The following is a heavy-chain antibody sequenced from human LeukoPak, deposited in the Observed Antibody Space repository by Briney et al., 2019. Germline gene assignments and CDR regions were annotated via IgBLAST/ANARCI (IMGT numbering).Heavy chain of an antibody. D-gene: IGHD3-22*01. CDR3: ARDIPGSSGHFNDAFDM. V-gene: IGHV1-69*05. J-gene: IGHJ3*02. CDR1: GGTFSSYA. Sequence: SVKVSRKTSGGTFSSYAINWVRQAPGQGLEWMGRTIPIFHSANYAQKFQGRVTITTEQSTSAAYMELRSLKSEDTAVYYCARDIPGSSGHFNDAFDMWGQGTMVTVSS. CDR2: TIPIFHSA.